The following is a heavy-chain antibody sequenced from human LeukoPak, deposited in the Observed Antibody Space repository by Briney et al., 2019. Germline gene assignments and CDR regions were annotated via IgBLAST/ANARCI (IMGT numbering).Heavy chain of an antibody. CDR2: IYYSGST. J-gene: IGHJ4*02. D-gene: IGHD1-1*01. CDR3: ARGVQDFDY. Sequence: PSETLSLTCPVSGGSISSYYWSWIRQPPGKGLEWIGYIYYSGSTNYNPSLKSRVTISVDTSKNQFSLKLSSVTAADTAVYYCARGVQDFDYWGQGTLVTVSS. V-gene: IGHV4-59*01. CDR1: GGSISSYY.